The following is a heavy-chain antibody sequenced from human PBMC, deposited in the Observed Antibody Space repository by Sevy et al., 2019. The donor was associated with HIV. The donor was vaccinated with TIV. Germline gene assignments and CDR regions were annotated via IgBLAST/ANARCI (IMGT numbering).Heavy chain of an antibody. Sequence: ASVKVSCKASGYTFTSYHINWVRQATGQGLEWMGWMNPNTGNTGYAQKFQGRVTITRKTSISTAYMELSSLRSEDTAVCYGAGGGGDYHGSGSFDYWGQGTLVTVSS. D-gene: IGHD3-10*01. CDR2: MNPNTGNT. J-gene: IGHJ4*02. V-gene: IGHV1-8*03. CDR1: GYTFTSYH. CDR3: AGGGGDYHGSGSFDY.